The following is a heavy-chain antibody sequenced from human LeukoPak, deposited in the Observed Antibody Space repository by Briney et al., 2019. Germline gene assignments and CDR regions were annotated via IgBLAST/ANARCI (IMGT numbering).Heavy chain of an antibody. Sequence: GGSLRLSCAASAFTVSSYYMSWVRQAPGKGLEWVSVIYSGGSTYYADSVKGRFTISRDSSKNTLYLQMNSLRAEDTAVYYCARGLPVVAGNFDYWGQGTMVTVSS. J-gene: IGHJ4*02. D-gene: IGHD6-19*01. CDR1: AFTVSSYY. CDR3: ARGLPVVAGNFDY. V-gene: IGHV3-66*01. CDR2: IYSGGST.